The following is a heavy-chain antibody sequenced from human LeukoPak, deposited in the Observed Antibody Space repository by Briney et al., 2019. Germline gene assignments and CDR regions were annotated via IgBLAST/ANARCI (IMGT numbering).Heavy chain of an antibody. J-gene: IGHJ6*02. V-gene: IGHV3-66*01. Sequence: GGSLRLSCAASGFTFSSYSMSWVRQAPGKGLECVSLIYRDRSTYYPDSVKGRFTISRDNSKNTLYLQMNSLRAEDTAVYYCASGLDFDWFYGLDVWGQGTTVTVSS. D-gene: IGHD3-9*01. CDR2: IYRDRST. CDR3: ASGLDFDWFYGLDV. CDR1: GFTFSSYS.